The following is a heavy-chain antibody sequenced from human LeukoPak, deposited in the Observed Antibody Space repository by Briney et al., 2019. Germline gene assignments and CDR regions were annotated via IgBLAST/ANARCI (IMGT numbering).Heavy chain of an antibody. J-gene: IGHJ4*02. CDR2: IPYSGST. CDR1: SDSISSSSYY. V-gene: IGHV4-39*07. CDR3: ARCKDYYVSGSYYKTFDY. Sequence: SETLSLTCTVSSDSISSSSYYWGWIRQPPGKGLEWIGSIPYSGSTYYNPSLKSRVTISVDTSKNQFSLKLSSVTAADTAVYYCARCKDYYVSGSYYKTFDYWGQGTLVTVSS. D-gene: IGHD3-10*01.